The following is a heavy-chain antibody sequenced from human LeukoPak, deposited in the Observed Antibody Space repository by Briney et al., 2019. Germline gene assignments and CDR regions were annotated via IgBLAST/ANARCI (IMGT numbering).Heavy chain of an antibody. CDR3: AKARSGCYYFDY. CDR2: ISWNSGSR. CDR1: GFTFDDYA. V-gene: IGHV3-9*01. D-gene: IGHD6-19*01. Sequence: GRSLRLFCAASGFTFDDYAMHWVRQAAGEGLEWVSGISWNSGSRGYADSVKGRFTIPRDNAKNSLYLQMNSLRAEDTALYYCAKARSGCYYFDYWGQGTLVTVSS. J-gene: IGHJ4*02.